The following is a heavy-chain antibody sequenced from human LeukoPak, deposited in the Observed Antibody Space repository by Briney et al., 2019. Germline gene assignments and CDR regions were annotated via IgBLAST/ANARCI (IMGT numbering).Heavy chain of an antibody. V-gene: IGHV3-23*01. CDR3: AKGRFRILTGHDAFDI. CDR1: GFTFSSYA. CDR2: ISGSGGST. Sequence: GGSLRLSCAASGFTFSSYAMSWVRQAPGKGLEWVSAISGSGGSTYYADSVKGRFTISRDNSKNTLYLQMNSLRAEDTAVYYCAKGRFRILTGHDAFDIWGQGTMVTVSS. J-gene: IGHJ3*02. D-gene: IGHD3-9*01.